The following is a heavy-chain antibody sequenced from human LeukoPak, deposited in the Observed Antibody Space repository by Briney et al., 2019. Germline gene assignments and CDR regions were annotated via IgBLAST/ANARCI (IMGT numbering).Heavy chain of an antibody. J-gene: IGHJ6*02. CDR1: GFTIGPYA. CDR2: IKADGSGT. Sequence: GGSLRLSCASSGFTIGPYAMYWVRQGPGRGLEWVSVIKADGSGTFYADSVRGRFTTSRDNSKNSLYLQMNSLTSEDTALYYCATWAFYHNLDVWGQGTTVIVSS. D-gene: IGHD2/OR15-2a*01. CDR3: ATWAFYHNLDV. V-gene: IGHV3-43*02.